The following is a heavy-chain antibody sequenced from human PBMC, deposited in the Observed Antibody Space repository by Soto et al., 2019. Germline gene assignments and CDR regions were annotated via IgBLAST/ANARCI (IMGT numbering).Heavy chain of an antibody. D-gene: IGHD3-9*01. J-gene: IGHJ5*02. Sequence: SVKVSCKASGGTFRSYAISWVLQAPGQGLEWMGGIIPIFGTANYAQKFQGRVTITADESTSTAYMELSSLRSEDTAVYYCARAPFYDILTGYRGDWFDPWGQGTLVTVSS. CDR3: ARAPFYDILTGYRGDWFDP. V-gene: IGHV1-69*13. CDR1: GGTFRSYA. CDR2: IIPIFGTA.